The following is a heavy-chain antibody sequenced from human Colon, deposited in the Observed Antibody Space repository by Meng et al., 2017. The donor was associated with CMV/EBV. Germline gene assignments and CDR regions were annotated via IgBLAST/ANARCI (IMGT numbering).Heavy chain of an antibody. D-gene: IGHD3-16*01. CDR2: IKSKTDGGTT. Sequence: GESLKISCAASGFTFSNAWMSWVRQAPGKGLEWVGRIKSKTDGGTTDYAAPVKVRFTISRDDSKNTLYLQMNSLKTEDTAVYCCTIEGATYAFDLWVHGTMVTISS. CDR1: GFTFSNAW. V-gene: IGHV3-15*01. J-gene: IGHJ3*01. CDR3: TIEGATYAFDL.